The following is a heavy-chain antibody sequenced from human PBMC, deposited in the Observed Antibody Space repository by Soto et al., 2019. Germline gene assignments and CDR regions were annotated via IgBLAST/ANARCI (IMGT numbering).Heavy chain of an antibody. CDR1: GFTFSSCT. J-gene: IGHJ6*02. CDR3: SGCSGGACHKNYGMDV. D-gene: IGHD2-15*01. CDR2: ISPSSGHI. Sequence: EVHLVESGGGLVKPGGSLRLSCAVSGFTFSSCTMNWVRQAPGKGLEWVSSISPSSGHIYYADSVKGRFTISRDNAKNSLFLQMNSLRGEDTAVYYCSGCSGGACHKNYGMDVLGQVTTVTVSS. V-gene: IGHV3-21*06.